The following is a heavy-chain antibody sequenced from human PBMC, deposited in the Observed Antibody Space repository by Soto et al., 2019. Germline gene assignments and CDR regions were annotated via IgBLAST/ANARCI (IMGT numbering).Heavy chain of an antibody. Sequence: QVQLVQSGAEVKKPGSSVKVSCKASGGTFSSYAISWVRQAPGQGLEWMGGIIPIFDTADYAQKFPGRVTITADESTSPAYMELSSMRSEDTAVYYCASHGITGTWVSYYGMDVWGQGTTVTVSS. V-gene: IGHV1-69*12. CDR1: GGTFSSYA. CDR2: IIPIFDTA. D-gene: IGHD1-7*01. J-gene: IGHJ6*02. CDR3: ASHGITGTWVSYYGMDV.